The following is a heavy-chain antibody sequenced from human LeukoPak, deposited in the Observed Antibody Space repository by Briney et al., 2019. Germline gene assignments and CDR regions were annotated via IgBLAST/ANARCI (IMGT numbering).Heavy chain of an antibody. CDR3: ARVAVPGTYDY. V-gene: IGHV3-48*01. J-gene: IGHJ4*02. CDR2: ISSSSSTI. Sequence: GGSLRLSCAASGFTFSSYSMNWVRQAPGKGLEWVSYISSSSSTIYYADSVKGRFTISRDNAKNSLYLQMNSLRAEDMAVYYCARVAVPGTYDYWGQGTLVTVSS. D-gene: IGHD6-19*01. CDR1: GFTFSSYS.